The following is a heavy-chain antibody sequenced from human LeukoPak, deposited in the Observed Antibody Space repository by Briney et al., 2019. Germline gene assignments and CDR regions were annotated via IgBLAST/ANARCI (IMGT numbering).Heavy chain of an antibody. CDR2: IIPIFGTA. J-gene: IGHJ4*02. V-gene: IGHV1-69*05. CDR3: ARSRSSGWYLWDY. Sequence: ASVKVSCKASGGTFSSYAISWVRQAPGQGLEWMGGIIPIFGTANYAQKFQGRVTITTDESTSTAYMELSSLRSEDTAAYYCARSRSSGWYLWDYWGQGTLVTVSS. D-gene: IGHD6-19*01. CDR1: GGTFSSYA.